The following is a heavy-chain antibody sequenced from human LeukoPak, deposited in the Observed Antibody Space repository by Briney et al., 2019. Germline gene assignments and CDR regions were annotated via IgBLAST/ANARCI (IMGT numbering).Heavy chain of an antibody. V-gene: IGHV4-59*01. CDR3: ARAGGWRTAALDLDY. D-gene: IGHD6-13*01. CDR1: GGSISNFY. Sequence: SETLSLTCTVSGGSISNFYWSWIRQPPGKGLEGIGYISYSGSTNYNPSLKSRVTISVDTSKNQFSLKLNSVTAADTAVYYCARAGGWRTAALDLDYWGQGTLVTVSS. CDR2: ISYSGST. J-gene: IGHJ4*02.